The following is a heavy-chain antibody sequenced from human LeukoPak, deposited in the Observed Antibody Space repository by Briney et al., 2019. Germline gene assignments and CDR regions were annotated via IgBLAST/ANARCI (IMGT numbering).Heavy chain of an antibody. V-gene: IGHV3-30*02. CDR3: AKDPFQYSSSHYFDY. D-gene: IGHD6-6*01. CDR1: GFTFSSYG. CDR2: IRYDGSNK. Sequence: GGSLRLSCAASGFTFSSYGMHWVRQAPGKGLEWVAFIRYDGSNKYYADSVKGRFTISRDNSKNTLYLQMNSLRAEDTAVYYCAKDPFQYSSSHYFDYWGQGTLVTVSS. J-gene: IGHJ4*02.